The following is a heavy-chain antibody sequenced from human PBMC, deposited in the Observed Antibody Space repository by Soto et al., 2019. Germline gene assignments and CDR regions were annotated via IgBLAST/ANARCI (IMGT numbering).Heavy chain of an antibody. Sequence: SETLSLTCAVYGGSFSGYYWSGIRQPPGKGLEWIGEINHSGSTNYNPSLTSRVTISVAPPKNQFSLKLSSVTAADTAVYYCARAPRSTRDHYYYYMDVWGKGTTVTVSS. CDR3: ARAPRSTRDHYYYYMDV. J-gene: IGHJ6*03. V-gene: IGHV4-34*01. CDR1: GGSFSGYY. D-gene: IGHD2-2*01. CDR2: INHSGST.